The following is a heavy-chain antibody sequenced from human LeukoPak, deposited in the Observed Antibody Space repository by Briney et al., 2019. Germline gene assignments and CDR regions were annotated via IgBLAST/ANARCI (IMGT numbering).Heavy chain of an antibody. CDR1: GGSISIYY. D-gene: IGHD1-7*01. V-gene: IGHV4-59*08. CDR2: IYYSGST. J-gene: IGHJ4*02. Sequence: PSEALSLTCTVSGGSISIYYWSWLRHPPGKGLEWIGYIYYSGSTNYNPSLKSRVTISVDTSKNQFSLKLSSVTAADTAIYYCARRSGGTAPFDFWGQGTLVTVSS. CDR3: ARRSGGTAPFDF.